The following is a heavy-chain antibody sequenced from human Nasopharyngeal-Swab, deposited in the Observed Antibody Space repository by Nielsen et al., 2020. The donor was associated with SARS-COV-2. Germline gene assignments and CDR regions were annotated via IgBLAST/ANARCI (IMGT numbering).Heavy chain of an antibody. CDR2: INSDGSRT. D-gene: IGHD7-27*01. CDR1: GFTFSDSW. V-gene: IGHV3-74*01. Sequence: GGSLRLSCAVSGFTFSDSWIHWVRQAPGKGLVWVSLINSDGSRTGYADSVKGRFTISRDNAKNTLYLQMNSLRAEDTAVYYCARDFDKTGDWGQGTLVTVSS. J-gene: IGHJ4*02. CDR3: ARDFDKTGD.